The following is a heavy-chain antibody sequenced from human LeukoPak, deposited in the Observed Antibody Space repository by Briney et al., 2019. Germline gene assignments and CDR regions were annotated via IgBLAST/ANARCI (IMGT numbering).Heavy chain of an antibody. V-gene: IGHV3-33*01. CDR1: GFTFSSYG. Sequence: GCSLRLSCGASGFTFSSYGMHWFRQAPVKGLEWVAFIWYDGSNKSYADSVKPRFTISSDNSKNTLYPHMNSPRAEDTAVSYSARAASGRASSSHSWGQRTLVTVSS. J-gene: IGHJ4*02. CDR2: IWYDGSNK. D-gene: IGHD2-15*01. CDR3: ARAASGRASSSHS.